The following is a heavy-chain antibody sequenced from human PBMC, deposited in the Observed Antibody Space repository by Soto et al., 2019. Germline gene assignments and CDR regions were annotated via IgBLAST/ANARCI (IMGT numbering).Heavy chain of an antibody. D-gene: IGHD1-26*01. CDR1: GGSISGYY. J-gene: IGHJ3*02. Sequence: QVQLHESDPGLVKPAETLSLTCTVSGGSISGYYWSWIRQPPGKGLEWIGYIHYSGITHYKSSLKGRVTISVDTSKSQFSLKLTSLTAADTAVYYCARVLSYDDGGSDAFDIWGQGTMVTVSS. CDR3: ARVLSYDDGGSDAFDI. V-gene: IGHV4-59*01. CDR2: IHYSGIT.